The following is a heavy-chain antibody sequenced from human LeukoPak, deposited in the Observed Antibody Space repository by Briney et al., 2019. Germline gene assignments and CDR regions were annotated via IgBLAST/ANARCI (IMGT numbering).Heavy chain of an antibody. D-gene: IGHD5-24*01. CDR1: GGSISSYY. V-gene: IGHV4-59*01. CDR2: MYYSGST. J-gene: IGHJ4*02. Sequence: PSETLSLTCTVSGGSISSYYWSWIRQPPGKGLEWIGYMYYSGSTNCNPSLKSRVTISVDTSKNQFSLKLTSVTAADTAVYYCARGDNYGLTYFFDYWGQETLVTVSS. CDR3: ARGDNYGLTYFFDY.